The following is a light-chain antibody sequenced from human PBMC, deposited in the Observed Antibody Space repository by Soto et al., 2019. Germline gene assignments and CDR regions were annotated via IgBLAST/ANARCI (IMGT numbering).Light chain of an antibody. CDR1: QSVSSY. J-gene: IGKJ3*01. CDR3: QQRSNWPLFT. V-gene: IGKV3-11*01. CDR2: DAS. Sequence: EIVLTQSPATLSLSPGERATLSCRASQSVSSYLAWYKQKPGQAPRLLISDASNRATGIPARFSGSGSGTDFTLTISSLEPEDLAVYYCQQRSNWPLFTFRPGTKVDIK.